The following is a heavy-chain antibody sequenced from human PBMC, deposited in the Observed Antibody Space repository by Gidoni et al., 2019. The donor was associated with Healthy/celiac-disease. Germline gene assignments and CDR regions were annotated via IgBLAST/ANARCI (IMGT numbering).Heavy chain of an antibody. V-gene: IGHV3-9*01. D-gene: IGHD6-19*01. J-gene: IGHJ4*02. CDR3: AKGPDKYSSGWELFDY. CDR1: RFTFADYA. Sequence: EVQLLESGGGLVQPGRSLRLSCASSRFTFADYAMHWVRQAPGKGLEWVSGISWNSGSIGYADSVKGRFTISRDNAKNSLYLQMNSLRAEDTALYYCAKGPDKYSSGWELFDYWGQGTLVTVSS. CDR2: ISWNSGSI.